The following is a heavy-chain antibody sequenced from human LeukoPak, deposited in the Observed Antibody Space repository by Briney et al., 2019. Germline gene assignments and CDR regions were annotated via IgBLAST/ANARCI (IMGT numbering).Heavy chain of an antibody. CDR3: ARQTLYSGYDMSYYYYGMDV. V-gene: IGHV4-34*01. D-gene: IGHD5-12*01. Sequence: KASETLSLTCAVYGGSFSGYYWSWIRQPPGKGLEWIGEINHSGSTNYNPSLKSRVTISVDTSKNQFSLKLSSVTAADTAVYYCARQTLYSGYDMSYYYYGMDVWGQGTTVTVSS. CDR2: INHSGST. CDR1: GGSFSGYY. J-gene: IGHJ6*02.